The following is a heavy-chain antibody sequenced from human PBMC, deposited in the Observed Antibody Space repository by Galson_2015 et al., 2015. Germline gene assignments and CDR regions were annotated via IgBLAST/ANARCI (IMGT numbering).Heavy chain of an antibody. CDR2: IDWDDDK. CDR3: ARVWNYYGSGSRCGAFYI. J-gene: IGHJ3*02. Sequence: PALVKPTQTLTLTCTFSGFSLSTSGMCVSWIRQPPGKALEWLALIDWDDDKYYSTSLKTRLTISKDTSKNQVVLTMTNMDPVDTATYYCARVWNYYGSGSRCGAFYIWGQGTMVTVSS. V-gene: IGHV2-70*01. CDR1: GFSLSTSGMC. D-gene: IGHD3-10*01.